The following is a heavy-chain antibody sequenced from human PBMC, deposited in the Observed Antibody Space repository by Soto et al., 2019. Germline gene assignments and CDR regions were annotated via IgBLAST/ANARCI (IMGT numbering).Heavy chain of an antibody. Sequence: VASVKVSCKAFGYTFVNYGINWVRQAPGQGLEWLGWTLTYNGNTKYAQKVQDRVTMTTDTSTSTAYMELRSLRFGDTAVYYCARGDYDTSGFPSLFFHWGQGTVVTVSS. J-gene: IGHJ4*02. CDR2: TLTYNGNT. V-gene: IGHV1-18*01. CDR3: ARGDYDTSGFPSLFFH. CDR1: GYTFVNYG. D-gene: IGHD3-22*01.